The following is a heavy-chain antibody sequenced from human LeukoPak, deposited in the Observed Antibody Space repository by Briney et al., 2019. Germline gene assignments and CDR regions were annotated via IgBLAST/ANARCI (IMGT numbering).Heavy chain of an antibody. CDR1: GFTFSNYA. V-gene: IGHV3-23*01. CDR2: ISGGGGTA. Sequence: GGSLRLSCAASGFTFSNYAMSWVRQAPGKGLEWVSTISGGGGTADYADSVKGRFTISRDNSKNTLYLQVNTLRAEDTAVYYCAKDRAMIRPTYFDYWGQGTLVTVSS. D-gene: IGHD3-22*01. J-gene: IGHJ4*02. CDR3: AKDRAMIRPTYFDY.